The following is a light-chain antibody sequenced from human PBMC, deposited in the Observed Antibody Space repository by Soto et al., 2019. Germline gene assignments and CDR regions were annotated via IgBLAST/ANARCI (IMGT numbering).Light chain of an antibody. CDR3: QQYDNLPLT. V-gene: IGKV1-33*01. CDR2: DAS. Sequence: DIQMTQSPSSLSASVVDRVTITCQARQDISNYLNWYQQKPGKAPKLLIYDASNLETGVPSRFSGSGSGTDFTFTISSLQPEDIATYYCQQYDNLPLTFGGGTKVDIK. CDR1: QDISNY. J-gene: IGKJ4*01.